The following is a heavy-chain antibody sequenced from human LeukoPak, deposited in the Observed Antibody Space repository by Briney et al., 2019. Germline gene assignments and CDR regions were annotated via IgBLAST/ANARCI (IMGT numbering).Heavy chain of an antibody. D-gene: IGHD6-19*01. V-gene: IGHV3-11*01. CDR3: AKIRSSGWYGDYFDY. J-gene: IGHJ4*02. Sequence: GGSLRLSCAASGFTFSDYCMSWIRQAPGKGLEWVSYISSSGSTIYYADSVKGRFTISRDNSKNTLYLQMNSLRAEDTAVYYCAKIRSSGWYGDYFDYWGQGTLVTVSS. CDR2: ISSSGSTI. CDR1: GFTFSDYC.